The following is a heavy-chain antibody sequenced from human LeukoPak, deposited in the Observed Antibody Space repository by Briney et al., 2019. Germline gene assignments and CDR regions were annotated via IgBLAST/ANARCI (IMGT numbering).Heavy chain of an antibody. CDR3: ARDGIAVAGDKFDY. V-gene: IGHV3-33*08. Sequence: GGSLRLSCTASGFNFSTYIMNWVRQAPGKGLEWVAVIWYDGSNKYYADSVKGRFTISRDNSKNTLYLQMNSLRAEDTAVYYCARDGIAVAGDKFDYWGQGTLVTVSS. CDR2: IWYDGSNK. CDR1: GFNFSTYI. J-gene: IGHJ4*02. D-gene: IGHD6-19*01.